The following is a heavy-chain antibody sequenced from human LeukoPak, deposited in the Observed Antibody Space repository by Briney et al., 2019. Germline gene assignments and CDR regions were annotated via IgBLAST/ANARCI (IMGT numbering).Heavy chain of an antibody. CDR1: GFTLSTFD. V-gene: IGHV3-21*06. CDR2: ISTSSRYI. D-gene: IGHD2-15*01. Sequence: GGSLRLSCAASGFTLSTFDMNWVRQAPGKGLEWVSSISTSSRYIYYRDSVKGRFTISRDDAKNSLYLQMNSLTVEDTAVYYCARADCSGSTCYLRHSWFDPWGQGSLVTVSS. CDR3: ARADCSGSTCYLRHSWFDP. J-gene: IGHJ5*02.